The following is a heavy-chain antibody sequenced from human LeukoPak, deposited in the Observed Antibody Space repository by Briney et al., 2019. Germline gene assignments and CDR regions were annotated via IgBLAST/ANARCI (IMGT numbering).Heavy chain of an antibody. CDR1: GYTFTSYG. CDR3: ARASRCSSTSCYLEGEDYYDYMDV. Sequence: ASVKVSCKASGYTFTSYGISWVRQAPGQGLEWMGWISAYNGNTNYAQKLQGRVTMTRDTSISTAYMELSRLRSDDTAVYYCARASRCSSTSCYLEGEDYYDYMDVWGKGTTVTVSS. V-gene: IGHV1-18*01. D-gene: IGHD2-2*01. J-gene: IGHJ6*03. CDR2: ISAYNGNT.